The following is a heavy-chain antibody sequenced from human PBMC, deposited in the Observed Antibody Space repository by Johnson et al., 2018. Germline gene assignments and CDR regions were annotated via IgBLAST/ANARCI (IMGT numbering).Heavy chain of an antibody. CDR1: GFTFSNYG. CDR2: IWYDGSNK. V-gene: IGHV3-33*01. D-gene: IGHD3-10*01. Sequence: QVQLQQSGGGVVQPGRSLRLSCAASGFTFSNYGMHWVRQAPGKGLEWVAVIWYDGSNKYYADSVKGRFTISRDNSKNTLDLQLNSLRAEDTAVYYLASEFGMLRGVYYYYGMDVWGQGTTVTVSS. J-gene: IGHJ6*02. CDR3: ASEFGMLRGVYYYYGMDV.